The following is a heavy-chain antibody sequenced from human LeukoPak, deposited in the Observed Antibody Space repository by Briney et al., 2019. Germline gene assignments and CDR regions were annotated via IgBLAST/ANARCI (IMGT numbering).Heavy chain of an antibody. CDR3: AMRAVAGL. V-gene: IGHV3-30*03. CDR2: ISYDGSNK. CDR1: GFTFSSYG. Sequence: PGGSLRLSCAASGFTFSSYGMHWVRQAPGKGLEWVAVISYDGSNKYYADSVKGRFTISRDNSKNALYLQMNSLRAEDTAVYYCAMRAVAGLWGQGTLVTVSS. D-gene: IGHD6-19*01. J-gene: IGHJ4*02.